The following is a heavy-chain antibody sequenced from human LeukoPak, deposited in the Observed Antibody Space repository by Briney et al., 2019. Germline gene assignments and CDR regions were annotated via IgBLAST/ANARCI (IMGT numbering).Heavy chain of an antibody. D-gene: IGHD1-1*01. Sequence: GGSLRLSCAASGFTFSSYAMHWVRQAPGKGLEWVAVISYDGSNKYYADSVKGRFTISRDNSKNTLYLQMNSLRAEDTAVYYCAIHLEAFDIWGQGTMVTVSS. CDR3: AIHLEAFDI. J-gene: IGHJ3*02. V-gene: IGHV3-30*04. CDR2: ISYDGSNK. CDR1: GFTFSSYA.